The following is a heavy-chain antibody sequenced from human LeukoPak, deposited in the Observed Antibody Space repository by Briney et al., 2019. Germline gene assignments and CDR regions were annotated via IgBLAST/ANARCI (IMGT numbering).Heavy chain of an antibody. CDR3: ARDGPRPYSSGWSFDY. V-gene: IGHV3-11*06. J-gene: IGHJ4*02. CDR1: GFTFRDYY. CDR2: ISSSSSYT. D-gene: IGHD6-19*01. Sequence: PGGSLRLSCAASGFTFRDYYMSWIRQAPGKGLGWVSYISSSSSYTNYADSVKGRFTISRDNAKNSLYLQMTSLRAEDTAVYFCARDGPRPYSSGWSFDYWGQGTLVTVSS.